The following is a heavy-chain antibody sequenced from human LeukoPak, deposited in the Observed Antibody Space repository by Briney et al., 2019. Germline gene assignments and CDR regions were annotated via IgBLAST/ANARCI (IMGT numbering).Heavy chain of an antibody. CDR3: AREPNVLLWFGEKFDP. D-gene: IGHD3-10*01. CDR2: IIPILGIA. CDR1: GGTFSSYA. V-gene: IGHV1-69*04. J-gene: IGHJ5*02. Sequence: SVKVSCKSSGGTFSSYAISWVRQAPGQGLEWMGRIIPILGIANYAQKFQGRVTITADKSTSTAYRELSSLRSEDTAVYYWAREPNVLLWFGEKFDPWGQGTLVTVSS.